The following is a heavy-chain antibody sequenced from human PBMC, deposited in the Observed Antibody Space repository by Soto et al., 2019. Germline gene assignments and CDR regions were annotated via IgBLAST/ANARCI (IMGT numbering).Heavy chain of an antibody. CDR1: GGTFSSYS. CDR2: IIPIFGTA. Sequence: SVKAACKAPGGTFSSYSISWVRQAPAQGLEWMEGIIPIFGTANYAQKFQARVTITADESTLTASLELSRLRSEDTAVYSCARAGSEDYSNYYWFDPWDQGTLVAVSS. J-gene: IGHJ5*02. CDR3: ARAGSEDYSNYYWFDP. V-gene: IGHV1-69*13. D-gene: IGHD4-4*01.